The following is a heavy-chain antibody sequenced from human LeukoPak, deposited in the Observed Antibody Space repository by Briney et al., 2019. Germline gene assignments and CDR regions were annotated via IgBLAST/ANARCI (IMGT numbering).Heavy chain of an antibody. J-gene: IGHJ5*02. V-gene: IGHV3-23*01. CDR1: GFTFSSYA. CDR3: AKGSLIVGATTLWFDP. CDR2: ISGSGGST. D-gene: IGHD1-26*01. Sequence: GGSLRLSCAASGFTFSSYAMSWVRQAPGKGLEWVSAISGSGGSTYYADSVKGRFTISRDNSKNTLYLQMNSLRAEDTAVYYCAKGSLIVGATTLWFDPWGQGTLVTVSS.